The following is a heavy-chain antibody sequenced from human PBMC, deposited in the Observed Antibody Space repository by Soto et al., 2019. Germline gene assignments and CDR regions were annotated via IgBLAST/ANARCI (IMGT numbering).Heavy chain of an antibody. V-gene: IGHV3-30-3*01. CDR3: ARDTVPILYYSGMDV. D-gene: IGHD4-17*01. CDR2: ISYDGSNK. Sequence: QVQLVESGGGVVQPGRSLRLSCAASGFTFSSYAMHWVRQAPGKGLEWVAVISYDGSNKYYADSVKGRFTISRDNSKNTLYLQMNSLRAEDTAVYYCARDTVPILYYSGMDVWGQGTTVTVSS. CDR1: GFTFSSYA. J-gene: IGHJ6*02.